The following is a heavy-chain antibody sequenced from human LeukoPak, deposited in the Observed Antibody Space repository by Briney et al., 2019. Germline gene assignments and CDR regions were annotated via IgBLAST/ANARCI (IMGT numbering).Heavy chain of an antibody. CDR1: GGSIRSYY. V-gene: IGHV4-4*07. J-gene: IGHJ6*03. CDR3: AGSMIRDNLYYYMDV. Sequence: SETLSLACTVSGGSIRSYYWNWIRQPASKRLEWIASVYTIGTNYHPSLKSRVTMSVDTSKKQISLKLSSVTAADTAVYYCAGSMIRDNLYYYMDVCGEGQTVTVSS. D-gene: IGHD3-10*01. CDR2: VYTIGT.